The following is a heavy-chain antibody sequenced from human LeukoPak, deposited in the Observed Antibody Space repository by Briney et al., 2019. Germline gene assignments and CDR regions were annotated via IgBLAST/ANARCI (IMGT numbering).Heavy chain of an antibody. CDR1: GFSFSNFG. D-gene: IGHD3-10*01. V-gene: IGHV3-30*18. CDR3: AKKNSYGSGAGDPLDV. CDR2: ISHDGSLK. J-gene: IGHJ3*01. Sequence: GGSLRLSCAASGFSFSNFGMHWVRQAPGKGLEWVAVISHDGSLKYYLDSVKGRFTISRDNSKNPLYLQMDSLRVEDTAVYYCAKKNSYGSGAGDPLDVWGHGTLVTVSS.